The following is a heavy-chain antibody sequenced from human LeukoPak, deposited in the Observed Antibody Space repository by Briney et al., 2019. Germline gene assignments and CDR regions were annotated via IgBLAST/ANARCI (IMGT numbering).Heavy chain of an antibody. D-gene: IGHD3-10*01. CDR1: GGSISSGGYY. V-gene: IGHV4-31*03. CDR3: ARGRFYGFSGDS. J-gene: IGHJ4*02. CDR2: IYYSGSA. Sequence: SETLSLTCTVSGGSISSGGYYWNWIRQPPGKGLEWIGYIYYSGSASYNPSLKSRVTISVDTSKNQFSLRLSSVTAADTAVYYCARGRFYGFSGDSWGQGSLVTVSS.